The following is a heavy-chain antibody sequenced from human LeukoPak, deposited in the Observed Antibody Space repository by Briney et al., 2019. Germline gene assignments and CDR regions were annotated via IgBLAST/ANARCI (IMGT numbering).Heavy chain of an antibody. Sequence: GGSLRLSCAASGLSFGDYGMSWVRQAPGKGLEWVSGINWNGGRTGYADSVKGRFTISRDNAKNSLYLQMNSLRAEDTALYYCARGDSRFGYWGQGTLVTVSS. D-gene: IGHD3-22*01. CDR3: ARGDSRFGY. CDR1: GLSFGDYG. CDR2: INWNGGRT. V-gene: IGHV3-20*04. J-gene: IGHJ4*02.